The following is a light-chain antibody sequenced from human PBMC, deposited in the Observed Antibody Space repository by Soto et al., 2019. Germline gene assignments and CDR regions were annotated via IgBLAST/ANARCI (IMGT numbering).Light chain of an antibody. Sequence: DIQMTQSPSTLSASVGDIVTIIFRASQSISSWLAWYQQKPGKAPKLLIYDASSLESGVPSRFSGSGSGTEFTLTISSLQPDDFATYYCQQYNSYSWTFGQGTKVDI. CDR3: QQYNSYSWT. CDR2: DAS. CDR1: QSISSW. J-gene: IGKJ1*01. V-gene: IGKV1-5*02.